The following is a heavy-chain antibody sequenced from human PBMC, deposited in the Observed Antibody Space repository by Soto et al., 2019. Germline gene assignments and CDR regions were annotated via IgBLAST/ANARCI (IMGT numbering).Heavy chain of an antibody. CDR3: ARAPARGLYYYYYYGMDV. V-gene: IGHV4-61*01. Sequence: SETLSLTCTVSGGSVSSGSYYWSWIRQPPGKGLEWIGYIYYSGSTNYNPSLKSRVTISVDTSKNQFSLKLSSVTAADTAVYYCARAPARGLYYYYYYGMDVWGQGTTVTVSS. D-gene: IGHD2-2*01. J-gene: IGHJ6*02. CDR1: GGSVSSGSYY. CDR2: IYYSGST.